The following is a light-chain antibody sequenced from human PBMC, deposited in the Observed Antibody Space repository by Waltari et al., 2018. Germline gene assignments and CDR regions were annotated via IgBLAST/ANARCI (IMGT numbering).Light chain of an antibody. CDR1: RSDVGSYNR. CDR3: SSFTSSNTWV. V-gene: IGLV2-18*02. Sequence: QSALTQPPSVSGSPGQSVTISCTGTRSDVGSYNRVSCHRQPPGAAPKVLIYEVSNRPSGVPGRVSGSKSGNVASLTISGLQAEDEADYYCSSFTSSNTWVFGGGTKLTVL. J-gene: IGLJ3*02. CDR2: EVS.